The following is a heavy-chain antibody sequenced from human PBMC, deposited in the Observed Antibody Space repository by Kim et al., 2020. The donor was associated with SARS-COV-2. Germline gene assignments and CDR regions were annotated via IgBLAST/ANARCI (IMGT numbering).Heavy chain of an antibody. V-gene: IGHV3-30*09. D-gene: IGHD3-10*02. J-gene: IGHJ6*01. CDR2: ISYDGSNK. Sequence: GGSLRLSCAASGFTFSSYAIHWVRQAPGKGLEWVAVISYDGSNKYYADSVKGRFAISRDNSKNTLYLQMNSLRAEDTALYYCARDLWSRVRGVTYSYYG. CDR3: ARDLWSRVRGVTYSYYG. CDR1: GFTFSSYA.